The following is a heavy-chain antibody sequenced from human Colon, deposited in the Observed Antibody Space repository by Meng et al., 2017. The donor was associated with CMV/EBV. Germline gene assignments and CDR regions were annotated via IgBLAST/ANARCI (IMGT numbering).Heavy chain of an antibody. CDR1: GYTFTGYY. CDR2: INPNSGGT. J-gene: IGHJ4*02. Sequence: ASVKVSCKASGYTFTGYYMHWVRQAPGQGLEWMGWINPNSGGTNYAQKFRGRVTMTRDTSTSTVYMELSALRSEDTAVYYCAREYSGGYFDYWGQGTLVTVSS. CDR3: AREYSGGYFDY. D-gene: IGHD3-10*01. V-gene: IGHV1-2*02.